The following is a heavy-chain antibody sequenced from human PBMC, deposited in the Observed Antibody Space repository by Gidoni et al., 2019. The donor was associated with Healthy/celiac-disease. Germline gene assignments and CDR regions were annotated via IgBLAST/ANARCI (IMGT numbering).Heavy chain of an antibody. CDR2: IIPIFGTA. CDR1: GGTFSSYA. Sequence: QVQLVQSGAEVKKPGSSVKVSCKASGGTFSSYAISWVRQAPGQGLEWMGGIIPIFGTANYAQKFQGRVTITADESTSTVYMELSSLRSEDTAVYYCAREGEGYCSSTSCYYYYGMDVWGQGTTVTVSS. J-gene: IGHJ6*02. V-gene: IGHV1-69*01. D-gene: IGHD2-2*01. CDR3: AREGEGYCSSTSCYYYYGMDV.